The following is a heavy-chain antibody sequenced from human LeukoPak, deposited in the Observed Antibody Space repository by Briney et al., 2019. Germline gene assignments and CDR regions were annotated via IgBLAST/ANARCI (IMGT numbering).Heavy chain of an antibody. V-gene: IGHV3-48*01. Sequence: PGGSLRLSCAASGFTFSSYSMNWVRQAPGKGLEWVSYISSSSSTIYYADSVKGRFTISRDNAKNSLYLQMNSLRAEDTAVYYCARRGYSYGPGYYYYYIDVWGKGTTVTISS. CDR3: ARRGYSYGPGYYYYYIDV. CDR1: GFTFSSYS. J-gene: IGHJ6*03. D-gene: IGHD5-18*01. CDR2: ISSSSSTI.